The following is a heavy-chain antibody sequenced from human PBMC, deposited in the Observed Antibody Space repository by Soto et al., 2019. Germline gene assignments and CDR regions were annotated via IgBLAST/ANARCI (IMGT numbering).Heavy chain of an antibody. CDR1: GGSISSYY. CDR2: IYYSGST. J-gene: IGHJ5*02. D-gene: IGHD3-9*01. CDR3: AREIRYRYFDWLSSALNWLDP. V-gene: IGHV4-59*12. Sequence: SETLSLTCTVSGGSISSYYWSWIRQPPGKGLEWIGYIYYSGSTNYNPSLKSRVTISVDTSKNQFSLKLSSVTAADTAVYYCAREIRYRYFDWLSSALNWLDPWGQGTLVTVSS.